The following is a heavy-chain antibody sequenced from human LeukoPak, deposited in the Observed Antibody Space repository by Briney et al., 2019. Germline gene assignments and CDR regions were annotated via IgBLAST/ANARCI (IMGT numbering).Heavy chain of an antibody. CDR2: INHSGST. D-gene: IGHD6-19*01. Sequence: SETLSLTCAVYGGSFSGYYWSWIRQPPGKGLEWIGEINHSGSTNYNPSLKSRVTISVDTSKNQFSLKLSSVTAADTAVYYCARSGGPHYFDSWGQGTLVTVSS. CDR3: ARSGGPHYFDS. V-gene: IGHV4-34*01. CDR1: GGSFSGYY. J-gene: IGHJ4*02.